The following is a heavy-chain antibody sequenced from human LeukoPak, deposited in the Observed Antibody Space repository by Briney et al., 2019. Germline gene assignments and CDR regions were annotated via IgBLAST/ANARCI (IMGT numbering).Heavy chain of an antibody. Sequence: PGGSLRLSCAASGFTFSSYGMSWVRQAPGKGLEWVSAMSGSGLSTYYAGSVKGRFTISRDNSKNTLYLQMNSLRAEDTAVYYCVGYCSSTSCYQENWFDPWGQGTLVTVSS. CDR1: GFTFSSYG. CDR3: VGYCSSTSCYQENWFDP. D-gene: IGHD2-2*01. CDR2: MSGSGLST. V-gene: IGHV3-23*01. J-gene: IGHJ5*02.